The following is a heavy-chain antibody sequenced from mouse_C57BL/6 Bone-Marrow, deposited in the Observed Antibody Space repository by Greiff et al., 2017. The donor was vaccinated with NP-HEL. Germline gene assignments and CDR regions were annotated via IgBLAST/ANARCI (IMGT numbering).Heavy chain of an antibody. D-gene: IGHD1-1*01. J-gene: IGHJ2*01. V-gene: IGHV1-26*01. CDR2: INPNNGGT. Sequence: VQLRQSGPELVKPGASVKISCKASGYTFTDYYMNWVKQSHGKSLEWIGDINPNNGGTSYNQKFKGKATLTVDKSSSTAYMELRSLTSEDSAVYYCATTVVATNYFDYWGQGTTLTVSS. CDR3: ATTVVATNYFDY. CDR1: GYTFTDYY.